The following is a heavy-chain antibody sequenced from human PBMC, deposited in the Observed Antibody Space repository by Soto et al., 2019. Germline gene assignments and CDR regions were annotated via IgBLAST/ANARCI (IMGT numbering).Heavy chain of an antibody. V-gene: IGHV1-3*01. Sequence: ASVKVSCKASGXTFASYAMHWVRQAPGQRLEWMGWINAGNGNTKYSQKFQGRVTITRDTSASTAYMELSSLRSEDTAVYYCARDSDYGSVYYYYYMDVWGKGTTVTVSS. CDR2: INAGNGNT. CDR3: ARDSDYGSVYYYYYMDV. D-gene: IGHD3-10*01. CDR1: GXTFASYA. J-gene: IGHJ6*03.